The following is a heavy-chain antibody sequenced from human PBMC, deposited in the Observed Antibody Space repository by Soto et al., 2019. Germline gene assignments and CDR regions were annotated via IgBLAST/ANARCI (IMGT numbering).Heavy chain of an antibody. CDR2: IIPIFGTA. D-gene: IGHD2-2*01. CDR1: GGTFSSYA. J-gene: IGHJ5*02. CDR3: ARGSGKVVVVPAALSWFDP. Sequence: SVKVSYKASGGTFSSYAISWVRQAPGQGLEWMGGIIPIFGTANYAQKFQGRVTITADESTSTAYMELSSLRSEDTAVYYCARGSGKVVVVPAALSWFDPWGQGTLVTVSS. V-gene: IGHV1-69*13.